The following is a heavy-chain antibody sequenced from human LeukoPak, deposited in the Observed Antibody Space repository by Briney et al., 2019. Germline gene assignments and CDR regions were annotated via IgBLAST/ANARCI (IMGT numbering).Heavy chain of an antibody. CDR2: INSDGSST. J-gene: IGHJ3*02. CDR1: GFTFSSYW. Sequence: GGSLSLSCAASGFTFSSYWMHWVRQAPGKGLVWVSRINSDGSSTSYADSVKGRFTISRDNAKNTLYLQMNSLRAEDTAVYYCGSQWALPDAFDIWGQGTMVTVSS. D-gene: IGHD6-19*01. V-gene: IGHV3-74*01. CDR3: GSQWALPDAFDI.